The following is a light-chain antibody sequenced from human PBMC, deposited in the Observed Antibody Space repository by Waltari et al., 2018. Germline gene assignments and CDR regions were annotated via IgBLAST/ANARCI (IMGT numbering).Light chain of an antibody. V-gene: IGLV4-69*01. J-gene: IGLJ3*02. CDR1: RGHSSNV. CDR2: VNSDGSH. Sequence: QLVLTQSPSASASLGASVKLTCNLSRGHSSNVIAWLQQQPEKGPRSLMKVNSDGSHSKGDEIPVRFSGSSSGAERYLTISSLQSEDEADYYCQTGGHGTWVFGGGTKLTVL. CDR3: QTGGHGTWV.